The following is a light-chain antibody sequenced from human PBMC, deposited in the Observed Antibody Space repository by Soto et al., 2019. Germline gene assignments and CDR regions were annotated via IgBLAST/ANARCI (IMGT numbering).Light chain of an antibody. Sequence: DIQMTQSPSTLSASVGDRVTITCRASQSISSWLAWYQQQLGKAPKLLIYDASSLESGVPSRFSGSGSGTEFTLTISSLQPDDFATYYCQQYNSYSPITFGQGTRLEI. J-gene: IGKJ5*01. CDR1: QSISSW. V-gene: IGKV1-5*01. CDR3: QQYNSYSPIT. CDR2: DAS.